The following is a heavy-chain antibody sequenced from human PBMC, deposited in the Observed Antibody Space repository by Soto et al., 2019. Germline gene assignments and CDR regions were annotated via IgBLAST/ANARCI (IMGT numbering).Heavy chain of an antibody. CDR2: ISSSSSYI. CDR3: ARALNYYYYYGMDV. CDR1: GFTFSSYS. J-gene: IGHJ6*02. Sequence: GGSLRLSCAASGFTFSSYSMNWVRQAPGKGLEWVSSISSSSSYIYYADSVKGRFTISRDNAKNSLYLQMNSLRAEDTAVYYCARALNYYYYYGMDVWGQGTTVTVSS. V-gene: IGHV3-21*01.